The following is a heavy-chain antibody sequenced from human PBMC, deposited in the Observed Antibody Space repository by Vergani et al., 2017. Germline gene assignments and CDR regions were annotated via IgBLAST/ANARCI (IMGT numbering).Heavy chain of an antibody. D-gene: IGHD6-13*01. Sequence: QIQLVQSGAEVKKPGSSVKVSCKASGGTFSSYAISWVRQAPGQGLEWMGRIIPIFGTANYAQKFQGRVTITADKSTSTAYMELSSLRSEDTAVYYCARSRIAAAGTGWFDPWGQGTLVTVSS. V-gene: IGHV1-69*06. CDR1: GGTFSSYA. CDR3: ARSRIAAAGTGWFDP. J-gene: IGHJ5*02. CDR2: IIPIFGTA.